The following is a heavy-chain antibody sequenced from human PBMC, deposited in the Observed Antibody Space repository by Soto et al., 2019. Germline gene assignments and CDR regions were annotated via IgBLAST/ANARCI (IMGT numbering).Heavy chain of an antibody. Sequence: SVKVSCKASRYGFTTYALHWVRQAPVQRLEWMGWINAGNGDTKYSEKFQGRVTITRDTSANTAYMELSSLRSEDTSVYYCARDPGTGAALRAYHFDYWGQGTLVTVSS. CDR2: INAGNGDT. J-gene: IGHJ4*02. CDR3: ARDPGTGAALRAYHFDY. D-gene: IGHD1-1*01. V-gene: IGHV1-3*01. CDR1: RYGFTTYA.